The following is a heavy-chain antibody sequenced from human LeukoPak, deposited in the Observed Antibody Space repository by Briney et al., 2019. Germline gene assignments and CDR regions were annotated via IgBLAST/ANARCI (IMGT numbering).Heavy chain of an antibody. J-gene: IGHJ4*02. CDR1: GFTFSSYG. CDR2: ISSSSRYI. CDR3: ARDLFPSTTAYFDY. D-gene: IGHD4-11*01. V-gene: IGHV3-21*01. Sequence: KSGGSLRLSCAASGFTFSSYGMHWVRQAPGKGLEWVSSISSSSRYIYYADSVKGRFTISRDDAKNSLYLQMNSLRAEDTAVYYCARDLFPSTTAYFDYWGQGTLVTVSS.